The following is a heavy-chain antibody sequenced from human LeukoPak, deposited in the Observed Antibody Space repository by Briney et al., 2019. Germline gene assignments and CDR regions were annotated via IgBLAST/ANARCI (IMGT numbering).Heavy chain of an antibody. J-gene: IGHJ4*02. D-gene: IGHD3-22*01. V-gene: IGHV4-30-4*01. CDR3: ARDSSGYQDFDY. Sequence: SQTLSLTCTVSGGSISSGDYYWSWIRHPPGKGLEWIGYIYYSGSTYYNPSLKSRVTISVDTSKNQFSLKLSSVTAADTAVYYCARDSSGYQDFDYWGQGTLVTVSS. CDR2: IYYSGST. CDR1: GGSISSGDYY.